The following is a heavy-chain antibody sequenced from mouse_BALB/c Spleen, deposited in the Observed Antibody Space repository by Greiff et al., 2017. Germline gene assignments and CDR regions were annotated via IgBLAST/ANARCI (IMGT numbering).Heavy chain of an antibody. CDR3: ARDGDYYGSSYGFAY. Sequence: QVQLKESGPGLVAPSQSLSITCTVSGFSLTDYGVSWIRQPPGKGLEWLGVIWGGGSTYYNSALKSRLSISKDNSKSQVFLKMNSLQTDDTARYYCARDGDYYGSSYGFAYWGQGTLVTVSA. CDR2: IWGGGST. J-gene: IGHJ3*01. D-gene: IGHD1-1*01. CDR1: GFSLTDYG. V-gene: IGHV2-6-5*01.